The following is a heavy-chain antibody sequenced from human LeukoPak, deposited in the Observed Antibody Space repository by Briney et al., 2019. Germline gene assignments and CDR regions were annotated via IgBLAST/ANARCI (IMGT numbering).Heavy chain of an antibody. J-gene: IGHJ6*02. D-gene: IGHD3-22*01. CDR3: ARDRDSVYYDSSGYYYDYYYGMDV. V-gene: IGHV4-59*01. Sequence: PSETLSLTCTVSGGSISSYYWSWIRQPPGKGLEWIGYIYYSGSTNYNPSLKSRVTTSVDTSKNQFSLKLSSVTAADTAVYYCARDRDSVYYDSSGYYYDYYYGMDVWGQGTTVTVSS. CDR2: IYYSGST. CDR1: GGSISSYY.